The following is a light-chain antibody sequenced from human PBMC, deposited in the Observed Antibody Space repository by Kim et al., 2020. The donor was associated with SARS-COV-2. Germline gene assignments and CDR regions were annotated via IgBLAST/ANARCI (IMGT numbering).Light chain of an antibody. CDR3: QPWDCTSDHWG. V-gene: IGLV3-21*03. Sequence: SYELTQPPSVSADPGKTARITCGGNDIGSKSVHWYQQKPGQAPALAYHYDRERPSAIPERSSGSNPGNTATSTTSRVEAGVEADYYCQPWDCTSDHWGFG. J-gene: IGLJ3*02. CDR2: YDR. CDR1: DIGSKS.